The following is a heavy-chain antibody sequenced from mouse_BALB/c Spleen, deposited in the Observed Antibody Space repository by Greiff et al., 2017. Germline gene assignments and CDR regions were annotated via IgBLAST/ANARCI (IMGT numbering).Heavy chain of an antibody. CDR2: ISSGGSYT. J-gene: IGHJ4*01. D-gene: IGHD4-1*01. CDR3: ARHEDWDGAMDY. Sequence: EVHLVESGGDLVKPGGSLKLSCAASGFTFSSYGMSWVRQTPDKRLEWVATISSGGSYTYYPDSVKGRFTISRDNAKNTLYLQMSSLKSEDTAMYYCARHEDWDGAMDYWGQGTSVTVSS. CDR1: GFTFSSYG. V-gene: IGHV5-6*01.